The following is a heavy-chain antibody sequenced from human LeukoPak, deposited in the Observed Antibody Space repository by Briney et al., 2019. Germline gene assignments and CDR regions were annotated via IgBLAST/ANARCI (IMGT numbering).Heavy chain of an antibody. CDR3: ARGLKYQLLWGYYYYYMDV. CDR2: ISSNGGST. CDR1: GFTVSSNY. V-gene: IGHV3-64*01. Sequence: GSLRLSCAASGFTVSSNYMSWVRQAPGKGLEYVSAISSNGGSTYYANSVKGRFTISRDNSKNTLYLQMGSLRAEDMAVYYCARGLKYQLLWGYYYYYMDVWGKGTTVTVSS. D-gene: IGHD2-2*01. J-gene: IGHJ6*03.